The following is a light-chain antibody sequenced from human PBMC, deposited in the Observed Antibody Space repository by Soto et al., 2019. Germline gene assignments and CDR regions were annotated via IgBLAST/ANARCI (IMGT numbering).Light chain of an antibody. Sequence: DIQMTQSPSTLSASVEDRVVITCRASQNINKWLAWYQQKPGKAPKFLIYDASSLETGVPSRFSGSGSGTEFILTISSLQPDDFATFYCQQYDTFPRTFGQGTKVDI. CDR3: QQYDTFPRT. J-gene: IGKJ1*01. CDR1: QNINKW. CDR2: DAS. V-gene: IGKV1-5*01.